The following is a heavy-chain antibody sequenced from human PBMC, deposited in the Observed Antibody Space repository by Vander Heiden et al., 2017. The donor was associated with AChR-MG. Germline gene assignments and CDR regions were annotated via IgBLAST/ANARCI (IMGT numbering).Heavy chain of an antibody. CDR3: AREVLTFYYGSGSYPMDV. CDR2: IIPILGIA. J-gene: IGHJ6*02. Sequence: QVQLVQSGAEVKKPGSSVKVSCKASEGTFSSYAISWVRQAPGQGLEWMGRIIPILGIANYAQKFQGRVTITADKSTSTAYMELSSLRSEDTAVYYCAREVLTFYYGSGSYPMDVWGQGTTVTVSS. V-gene: IGHV1-69*04. D-gene: IGHD3-10*01. CDR1: EGTFSSYA.